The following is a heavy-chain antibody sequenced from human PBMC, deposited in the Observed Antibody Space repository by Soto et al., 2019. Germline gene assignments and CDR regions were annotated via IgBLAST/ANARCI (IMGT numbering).Heavy chain of an antibody. V-gene: IGHV3-30-3*01. CDR1: GFTFSSYA. CDR2: ISYDGSNK. Sequence: QVQLVESGGGVVXPGRSXRLSCAASGFTFSSYAMHWVRQAPGKGLEWVAVISYDGSNKYYADSVKGRFTISRDNSKNTLYVQMNSLRAEDTAVYYCARESEQWLNNRAEYFQHWGQGTLVTVSS. CDR3: ARESEQWLNNRAEYFQH. J-gene: IGHJ1*01. D-gene: IGHD6-19*01.